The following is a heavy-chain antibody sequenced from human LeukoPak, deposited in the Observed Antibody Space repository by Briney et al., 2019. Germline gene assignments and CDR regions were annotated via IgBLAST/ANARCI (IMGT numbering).Heavy chain of an antibody. CDR1: GYSISSGYY. CDR3: ARPYSSSWSFNY. Sequence: SETLSLTCTVSGYSISSGYYWGWIRQPPGKGLEWIESIYHSGSTYYNPSLKSRVTISVDTSKNQFSLKLSPVTAADTAVYYCARPYSSSWSFNYWGQGTLVTVSS. J-gene: IGHJ4*02. V-gene: IGHV4-38-2*02. CDR2: IYHSGST. D-gene: IGHD6-13*01.